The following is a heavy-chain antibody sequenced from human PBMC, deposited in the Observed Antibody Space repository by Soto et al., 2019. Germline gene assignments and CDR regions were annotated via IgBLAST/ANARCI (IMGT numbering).Heavy chain of an antibody. V-gene: IGHV3-74*01. D-gene: IGHD1-26*01. CDR1: GFTFSSYW. CDR3: ARVFIGSGSYSHYYYYYGMDV. CDR2: INSDGSST. J-gene: IGHJ6*02. Sequence: GGSLRLSCAASGFTFSSYWMHWVRQAPGKGLVWVSRINSDGSSTSYADSVKGRFTISRDNAKNTLYLQMNSLRAEDTAVYYCARVFIGSGSYSHYYYYYGMDVWGQGTTVTVSS.